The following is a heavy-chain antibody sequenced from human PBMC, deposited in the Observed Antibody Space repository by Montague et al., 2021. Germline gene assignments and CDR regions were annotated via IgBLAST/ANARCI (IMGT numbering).Heavy chain of an antibody. J-gene: IGHJ4*02. CDR2: VFYSGAT. Sequence: SETLSLTCSVSGDSINGWYWSWIRQPPGKGLEWIGSVFYSGATNYNPSLKSRVTMSADTSKNQVSLKVNSVTAADTAVYYCVRQGFYESGGFFIWGLGTLVTVSS. CDR1: GDSINGWY. V-gene: IGHV4-59*01. D-gene: IGHD3-22*01. CDR3: VRQGFYESGGFFI.